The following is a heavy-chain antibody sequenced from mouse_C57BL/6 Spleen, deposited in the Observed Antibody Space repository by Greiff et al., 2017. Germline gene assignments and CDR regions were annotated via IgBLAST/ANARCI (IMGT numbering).Heavy chain of an antibody. Sequence: QVQLQQSGAELVKPGASVKISCKASGYAFSSYWMNWVKQRPGKGLEWIGQIYPGDGDTNYNGKFKGKATLTADKSSSTAYMQLSSLTSEDSAVYFCARGGDYDGYYFDYWGQGTTLTGSS. CDR1: GYAFSSYW. V-gene: IGHV1-80*01. J-gene: IGHJ2*01. CDR2: IYPGDGDT. CDR3: ARGGDYDGYYFDY. D-gene: IGHD2-4*01.